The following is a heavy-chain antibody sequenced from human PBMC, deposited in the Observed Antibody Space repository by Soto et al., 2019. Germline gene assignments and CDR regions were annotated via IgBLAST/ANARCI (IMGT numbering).Heavy chain of an antibody. J-gene: IGHJ4*02. V-gene: IGHV3-23*01. D-gene: IGHD3-10*01. CDR3: AKESPYASGTSRLYYFDY. CDR2: VSNDGSTT. CDR1: GFTFINYA. Sequence: GGSLRLSCAASGFTFINYAMSWVRQAPGKGLEWVSAVSNDGSTTYYADPVKGRFTISRDNSKNTLSLQMNSLKDDDTAVYYCAKESPYASGTSRLYYFDYWGQGTLVTVSS.